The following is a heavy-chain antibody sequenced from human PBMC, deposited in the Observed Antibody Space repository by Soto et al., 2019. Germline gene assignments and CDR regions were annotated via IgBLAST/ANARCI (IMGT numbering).Heavy chain of an antibody. V-gene: IGHV4-31*03. CDR3: ARENYYDSSGYYYALRVFDY. CDR1: GGSISSGGYY. J-gene: IGHJ4*02. CDR2: IYYSGST. D-gene: IGHD3-22*01. Sequence: LSLTCTVSGGSISSGGYYWSWIRQHPGKGLEWIGYIYYSGSTYYNPSLKSRVTISVDTSKNQFSLKLSSVTAADTAVYYCARENYYDSSGYYYALRVFDYWGQGTLVTVSS.